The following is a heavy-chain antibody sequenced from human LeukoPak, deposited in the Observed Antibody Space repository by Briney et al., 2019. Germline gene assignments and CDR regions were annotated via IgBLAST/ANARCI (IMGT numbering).Heavy chain of an antibody. CDR1: RXTFSNYW. D-gene: IGHD2-2*01. V-gene: IGHV3-7*04. CDR2: IKEDGSEK. CDR3: AREGGYCSGSSCYFWFDP. J-gene: IGHJ5*02. Sequence: GGSLRLSCVVSRXTFSNYWMSWVRQAPGKGLEWVANIKEDGSEKNYLDSVKGRFTISRDNAQKSLYLLMDSLRAEDTAVYYCAREGGYCSGSSCYFWFDPWGQGTLVTVSS.